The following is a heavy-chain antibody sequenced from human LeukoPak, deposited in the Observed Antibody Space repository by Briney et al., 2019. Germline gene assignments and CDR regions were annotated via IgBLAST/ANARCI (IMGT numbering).Heavy chain of an antibody. CDR1: GYTFTSYY. CDR3: ANDFGDDHRTGGVDY. V-gene: IGHV1-2*02. CDR2: INPNSGGT. J-gene: IGHJ4*02. D-gene: IGHD4-17*01. Sequence: GASVKVSCKASGYTFTSYYMHWVRQAPGQGLEWMGWINPNSGGTNYAQKFQGRVTMTRDTSISTAYMELSRLRSDDTAVYYCANDFGDDHRTGGVDYWGQGTLVTVSS.